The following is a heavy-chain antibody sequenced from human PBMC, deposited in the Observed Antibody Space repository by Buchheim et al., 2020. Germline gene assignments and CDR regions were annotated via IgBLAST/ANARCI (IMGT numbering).Heavy chain of an antibody. J-gene: IGHJ6*02. CDR3: ARDGKFGTTSKSYYYYGMDV. V-gene: IGHV3-33*01. Sequence: QVQLVESGGGVVQPGRSLRLSCAASGFTFSSYGMHWVRQAPGKGLEWVAVIWYDGSNKYYADSVNGRFTISRDNSKNTLYLQMNSLRAEDTAVYYCARDGKFGTTSKSYYYYGMDVWGQGTT. CDR2: IWYDGSNK. D-gene: IGHD3-10*01. CDR1: GFTFSSYG.